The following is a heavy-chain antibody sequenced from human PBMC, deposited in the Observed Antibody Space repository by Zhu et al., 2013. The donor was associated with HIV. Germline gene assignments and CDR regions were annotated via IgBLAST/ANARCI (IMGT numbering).Heavy chain of an antibody. CDR3: ARDIHSGSYGPFDY. D-gene: IGHD1-26*01. J-gene: IGHJ4*02. CDR2: IYYSGST. Sequence: QVQLQESGPGLVKPSGTLSLTCAVSGGSISSSNWWSWVRQPPGKGLEWIGEIYYSGSTYYNPSLKSRVTISVDTSKNQFSLKLSSVTAADTAVYYCARDIHSGSYGPFDYWGQGTLVTVSS. CDR1: GGSISSSNW. V-gene: IGHV4-4*02.